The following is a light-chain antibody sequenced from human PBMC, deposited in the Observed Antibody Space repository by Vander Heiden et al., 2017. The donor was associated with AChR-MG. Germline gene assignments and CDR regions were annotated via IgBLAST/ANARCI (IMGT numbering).Light chain of an antibody. CDR2: LGS. J-gene: IGKJ1*01. Sequence: IVMTQSPLSLPVTPGEPASISCRSSQSLLHTNGYYYLDWYLQKPGQSPQLLIYLGSNRACGVPDRCSGSGSGTDFTLKSSRVEAEDVGVYCCMQNLQMWTFGQGTKVEIK. V-gene: IGKV2-28*01. CDR1: QSLLHTNGYYY. CDR3: MQNLQMWT.